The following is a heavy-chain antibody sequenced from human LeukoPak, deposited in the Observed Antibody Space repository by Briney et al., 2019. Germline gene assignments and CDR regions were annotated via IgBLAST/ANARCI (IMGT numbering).Heavy chain of an antibody. D-gene: IGHD2-15*01. CDR2: INHSGST. V-gene: IGHV4-34*01. CDR1: GGSLSGYD. Sequence: SETLSLTCADYGGSLSGYDWTGIRQPPGKGLEWIGEINHSGSTNYNPSLKSRVTISVDTSKNQFSLNLISVTAADTAVYFCARAESSIVAVVAANPPSSGMDDWGQGTTVTVSS. J-gene: IGHJ6*02. CDR3: ARAESSIVAVVAANPPSSGMDD.